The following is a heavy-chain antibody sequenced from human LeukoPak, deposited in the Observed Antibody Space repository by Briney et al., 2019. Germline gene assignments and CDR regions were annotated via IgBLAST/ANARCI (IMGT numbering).Heavy chain of an antibody. D-gene: IGHD2/OR15-2a*01. J-gene: IGHJ4*02. Sequence: RASLKVSCTASGYTFTDHYMHWVRQAPGQGLEWMGWINSNSGVTLYAQKFQGRVTMTRDTSISTAYMEVSRLISDDTAVYYCTRLDSSRAFDYWGQGTLVTVSP. CDR3: TRLDSSRAFDY. CDR2: INSNSGVT. V-gene: IGHV1-2*02. CDR1: GYTFTDHY.